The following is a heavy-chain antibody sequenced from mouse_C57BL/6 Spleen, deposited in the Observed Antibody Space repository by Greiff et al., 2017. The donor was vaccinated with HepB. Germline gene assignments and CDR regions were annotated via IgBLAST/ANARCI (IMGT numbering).Heavy chain of an antibody. CDR3: ARLDTTVVAYYFDY. V-gene: IGHV1-64*01. D-gene: IGHD1-1*01. CDR2: IHPNSGST. Sequence: QVQLQQPGAELVKPGASLKLSCKASGYTFTSYWMHWVKQRPGQGLEWIGMIHPNSGSTNYNEKFKSKATLTVDKSSSTAYMQLSSLTSEDSAVYYCARLDTTVVAYYFDYWGQGTTLTVSS. J-gene: IGHJ2*01. CDR1: GYTFTSYW.